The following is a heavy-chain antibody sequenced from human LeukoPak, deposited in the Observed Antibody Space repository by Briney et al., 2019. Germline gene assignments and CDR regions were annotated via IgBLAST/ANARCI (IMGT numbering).Heavy chain of an antibody. J-gene: IGHJ4*02. D-gene: IGHD3-9*01. CDR2: ISSSSSTI. Sequence: GGSLRLSCAASGFTFSSYSMNWVRQAPGKGLEWVSYISSSSSTIYYADSVKGRFTISRDNAKNSLCLQMNSLRDEDTAVYYCARDRLRYFDFHLYFDYWGQGTLVTVSS. V-gene: IGHV3-48*02. CDR1: GFTFSSYS. CDR3: ARDRLRYFDFHLYFDY.